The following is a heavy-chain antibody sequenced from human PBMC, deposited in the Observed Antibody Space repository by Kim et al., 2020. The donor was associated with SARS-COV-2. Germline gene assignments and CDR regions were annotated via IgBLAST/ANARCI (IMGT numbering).Heavy chain of an antibody. CDR3: AKEVGSSYGMDV. Sequence: GGSLRLSCAASGFTFSSYGMHWVRQAPGKGLEWVAVISYDGSNKYYADSVKGRFTISRDNSKNTLYLQMNSLRAEDTAVYYCAKEVGSSYGMDVWGQGTTVTVSS. CDR1: GFTFSSYG. J-gene: IGHJ6*02. D-gene: IGHD3-10*01. CDR2: ISYDGSNK. V-gene: IGHV3-30*18.